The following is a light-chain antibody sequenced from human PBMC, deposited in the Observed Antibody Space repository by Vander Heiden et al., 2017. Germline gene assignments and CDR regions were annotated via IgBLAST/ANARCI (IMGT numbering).Light chain of an antibody. CDR3: QKYTRYPSVT. CDR1: QGITNY. Sequence: DIQMTQSLSSLSASVGDRVTITRRASQGITNYLAWFQQKPGKAPKSLIYSASSLQSAVPSKFSSSGSGTDFTLTISNLQPEDFATYYCQKYTRYPSVTFGQGTKLEIK. V-gene: IGKV1-16*02. CDR2: SAS. J-gene: IGKJ2*01.